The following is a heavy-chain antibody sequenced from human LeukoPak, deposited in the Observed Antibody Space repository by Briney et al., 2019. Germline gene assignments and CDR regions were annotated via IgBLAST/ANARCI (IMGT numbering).Heavy chain of an antibody. Sequence: EALSLTCTVSGGSISSSSYYWGWIRQPPGKGLEWIGSIYYSGSTYYNPSLKSRVTISVDTSKNQFSLKLSSVTAADTAVYYCARLGSGYKMDVWGKGTTVTVSS. D-gene: IGHD6-19*01. J-gene: IGHJ6*03. CDR1: GGSISSSSYY. CDR3: ARLGSGYKMDV. CDR2: IYYSGST. V-gene: IGHV4-39*07.